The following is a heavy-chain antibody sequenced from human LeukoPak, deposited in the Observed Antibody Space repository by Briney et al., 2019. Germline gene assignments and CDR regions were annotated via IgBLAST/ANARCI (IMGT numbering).Heavy chain of an antibody. D-gene: IGHD6-13*01. V-gene: IGHV3-66*01. CDR3: ARRALGGSSTWYYFDY. J-gene: IGHJ4*02. CDR1: GFTVSGNY. Sequence: GGSLRLSCAASGFTVSGNYMSWVRQAPGKGLGWVSVIYRGGSTYYADSVKGRFTLSRDNSKNTLYLQMNSLRAEDTAVYYCARRALGGSSTWYYFDYWGQGALVTVSS. CDR2: IYRGGST.